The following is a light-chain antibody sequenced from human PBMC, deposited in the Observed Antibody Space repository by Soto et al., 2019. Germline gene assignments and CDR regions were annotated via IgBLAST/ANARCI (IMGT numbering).Light chain of an antibody. Sequence: VMTQSPATLSVSPGERATLSCRASQNVGGSVAWYQQKPGQAPRLLIYRASTRATGIPARFSGSGSGTEFTLTIRSLQSEDFAVYYCQQSRTFAQGTK. CDR1: QNVGGS. J-gene: IGKJ2*01. CDR2: RAS. CDR3: QQSRT. V-gene: IGKV3-15*01.